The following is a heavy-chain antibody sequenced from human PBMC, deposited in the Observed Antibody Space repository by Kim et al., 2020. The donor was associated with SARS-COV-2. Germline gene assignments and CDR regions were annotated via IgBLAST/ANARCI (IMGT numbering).Heavy chain of an antibody. V-gene: IGHV3-15*01. CDR1: GFTFSNAW. CDR2: IKSKTDGGTT. Sequence: GRSLRLSCAASGFTFSNAWMSWVRQAPGKGLEWVGRIKSKTDGGTTDYAAPVKGRFTISRDDSKNTLYLQMNSLKTEDTAVYYCTTDLSTYSNQFDYWGQGTLVTVSS. J-gene: IGHJ4*02. CDR3: TTDLSTYSNQFDY. D-gene: IGHD4-4*01.